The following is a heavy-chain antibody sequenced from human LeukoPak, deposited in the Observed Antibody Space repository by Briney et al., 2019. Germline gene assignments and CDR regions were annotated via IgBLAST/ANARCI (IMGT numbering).Heavy chain of an antibody. CDR1: GYTFTSYG. J-gene: IGHJ6*03. V-gene: IGHV1-18*01. CDR3: ARGSGSSNYYYYYYMDV. CDR2: ISAYNGNT. D-gene: IGHD6-6*01. Sequence: GASVKVSCKSSGYTFTSYGISWVRQAPGQGLEWMGWISAYNGNTNYAQKLQGRVTMTTDTSTSTAYMELRSLRSDDTAVYYCARGSGSSNYYYYYYMDVWGKGTTVTVSS.